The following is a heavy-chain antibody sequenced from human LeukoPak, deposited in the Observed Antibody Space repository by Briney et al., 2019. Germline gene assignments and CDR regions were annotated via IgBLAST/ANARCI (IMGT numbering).Heavy chain of an antibody. CDR2: IGDSGVSI. D-gene: IGHD5-12*01. J-gene: IGHJ4*02. V-gene: IGHV3-48*03. Sequence: GGSLRLSCATSGFTFSAYEMNWVRQAPGKGLEWISYIGDSGVSIHYADSVRGRFSISRDNAKDALLLQMNTLRAEDTAVYYCVRGRHSANNYGGDYWGQGTLVTVSS. CDR1: GFTFSAYE. CDR3: VRGRHSANNYGGDY.